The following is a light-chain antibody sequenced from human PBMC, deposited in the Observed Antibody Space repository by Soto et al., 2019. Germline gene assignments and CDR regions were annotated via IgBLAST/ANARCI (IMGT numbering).Light chain of an antibody. CDR1: NSNLGAGYD. V-gene: IGLV1-40*01. J-gene: IGLJ1*01. CDR3: VSFAGGTYV. Sequence: QSVLTQPPSVSGAPGQRVTISCTGNNSNLGAGYDVHWYQQLPGAAPKLVIFGNRNRPSGVPERFSGSKSGNTASLTVSGLQAEDEADYYCVSFAGGTYVFGTGTKLTVL. CDR2: GNR.